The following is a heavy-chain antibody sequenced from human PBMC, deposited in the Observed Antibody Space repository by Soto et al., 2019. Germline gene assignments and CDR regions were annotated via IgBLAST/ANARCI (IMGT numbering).Heavy chain of an antibody. D-gene: IGHD2-15*01. CDR3: AREGALLYGGNPDYCDTLDV. CDR1: GGYIISGEYY. Sequence: SETLALTCPLFGGYIISGEYYWSLIRQAPGEGLERIGLIYYSDITDYNPSLKGRVAISIDTSKNQFSLSLTSVTAADTAVYYCAREGALLYGGNPDYCDTLDVWGQGTTVTVS. V-gene: IGHV4-30-4*01. CDR2: IYYSDIT. J-gene: IGHJ6*02.